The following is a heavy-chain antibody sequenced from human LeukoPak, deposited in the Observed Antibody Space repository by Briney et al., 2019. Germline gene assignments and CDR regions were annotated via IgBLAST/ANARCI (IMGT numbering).Heavy chain of an antibody. CDR3: ARERKVTIFGVACDY. D-gene: IGHD3-3*01. V-gene: IGHV1-2*06. Sequence: GASVKVSCTASGYTFTGYYMHWVRQAPGQGLEWVGRINPNSGGTNYAQKFQGRVTMTSDTSISTGYMEMSRLRSDDTAVYYCARERKVTIFGVACDYWGQGTLVTVSS. CDR2: INPNSGGT. CDR1: GYTFTGYY. J-gene: IGHJ4*02.